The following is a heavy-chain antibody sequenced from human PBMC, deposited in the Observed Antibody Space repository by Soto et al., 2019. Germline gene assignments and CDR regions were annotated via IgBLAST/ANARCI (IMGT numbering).Heavy chain of an antibody. CDR2: TKNKANNYII. Sequence: EVQLVESGGGLVQPGGSLRLSCAASGFTLSDHYMDWVRQAPGKGLEWVGRTKNKANNYIIEYAASVKGRFTNSRDDSKNSLYLQMNNLRTEDTAVYYCATWYSGSPRYWGQGTLVTVSS. CDR3: ATWYSGSPRY. J-gene: IGHJ4*02. CDR1: GFTLSDHY. V-gene: IGHV3-72*01. D-gene: IGHD1-26*01.